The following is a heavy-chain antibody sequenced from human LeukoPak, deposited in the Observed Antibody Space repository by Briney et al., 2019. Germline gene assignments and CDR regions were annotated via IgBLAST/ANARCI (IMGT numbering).Heavy chain of an antibody. CDR1: GGSISSSNR. CDR2: IYHSGST. CDR3: ARARQLDYYYGMDV. J-gene: IGHJ6*02. D-gene: IGHD6-13*01. Sequence: PSGTLSLTCAVSGGSISSSNRWSWVRQPPGKGLEWIGEIYHSGSTNYNPSLKSRVTISVDKSKNQFSLKLSSVTAADTAVYYCARARQLDYYYGMDVWGQGTTVTVSS. V-gene: IGHV4-4*02.